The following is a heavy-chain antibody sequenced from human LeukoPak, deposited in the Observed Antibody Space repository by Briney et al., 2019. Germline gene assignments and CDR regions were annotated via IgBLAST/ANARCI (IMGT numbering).Heavy chain of an antibody. CDR1: GFIFSDYG. D-gene: IGHD1-1*01. J-gene: IGHJ4*02. CDR3: ARWGGTRQYYFDY. V-gene: IGHV3-33*01. CDR2: TRFDGSIK. Sequence: GGSLRLSCAVSGFIFSDYGFHWVRQAPGKGLEWVAVTRFDGSIKQYADSVKGRFTISRDDSKNTLYLQMSFLKSGDTAVYYCARWGGTRQYYFDYWGQGTLVSVSS.